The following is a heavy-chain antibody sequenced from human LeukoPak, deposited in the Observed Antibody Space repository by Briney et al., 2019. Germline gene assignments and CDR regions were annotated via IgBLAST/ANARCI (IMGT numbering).Heavy chain of an antibody. D-gene: IGHD6-13*01. CDR3: ARDSSSWYYFDY. CDR1: GFTFSSYA. V-gene: IGHV3-33*08. Sequence: PGGSLRLSCAASGFTFSSYAMHWVRQAPGKGLEWVAVIWYDGSNKYYADSVRGRFTISRDNSKNTLYLQMNSLRAEDTAVYYCARDSSSWYYFDYWGQGTLVTVSS. J-gene: IGHJ4*02. CDR2: IWYDGSNK.